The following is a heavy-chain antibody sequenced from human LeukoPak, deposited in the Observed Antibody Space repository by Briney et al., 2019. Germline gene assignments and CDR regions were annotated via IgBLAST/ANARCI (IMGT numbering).Heavy chain of an antibody. CDR2: IIPIFGTA. D-gene: IGHD3-22*01. CDR3: ARDLVSPYYYGSSALGYFDY. J-gene: IGHJ4*02. V-gene: IGHV1-69*13. CDR1: GGTFSSYA. Sequence: SVKVSCKASGGTFSSYAISWVRQAPGQGLEWMGGIIPIFGTANYAQKFQGRVTITADESTSTAYMELSSLRSEDTAVYYCARDLVSPYYYGSSALGYFDYWGQGTLVTVSS.